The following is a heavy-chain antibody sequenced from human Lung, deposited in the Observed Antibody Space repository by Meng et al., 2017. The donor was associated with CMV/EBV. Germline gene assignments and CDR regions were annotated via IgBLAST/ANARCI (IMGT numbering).Heavy chain of an antibody. CDR1: GFTFSDHY. D-gene: IGHD1-7*01. CDR3: ARTSRRTRDFDY. CDR2: IRDKDSRYST. Sequence: SXKISXTASGFTFSDHYMEWIRQAPGRGLEWIARIRDKDSRYSTEYAASVRGRFTISRDDSKLLFLEMTSLKTEDTAVYYCARTSRRTRDFDYWGQGTXVTVSS. J-gene: IGHJ4*02. V-gene: IGHV3-72*01.